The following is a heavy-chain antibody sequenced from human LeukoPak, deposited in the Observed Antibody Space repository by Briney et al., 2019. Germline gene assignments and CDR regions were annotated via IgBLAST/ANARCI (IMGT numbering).Heavy chain of an antibody. V-gene: IGHV1-69*01. Sequence: GASVKVSCKASGGTFISYAISWVRQAPGQGLEWMGGIIPIFGTANYAQKFQGRVTITADESTSTAYMELSSLRSEDTAVYYCARSFNGGYSYGYWGQGTMVTVSS. CDR3: ARSFNGGYSYGY. D-gene: IGHD5-18*01. CDR2: IIPIFGTA. J-gene: IGHJ3*01. CDR1: GGTFISYA.